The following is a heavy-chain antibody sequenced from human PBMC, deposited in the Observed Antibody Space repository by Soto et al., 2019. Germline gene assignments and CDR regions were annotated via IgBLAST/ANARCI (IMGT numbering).Heavy chain of an antibody. V-gene: IGHV3-23*01. CDR1: GFTFTDFA. CDR2: ISGSGSST. Sequence: PGGSLRLSCAASGFTFTDFAMMWVRQAPGKGLEWVSVISGSGSSTYYADSVKGRFTISRDNSKKTLYVQMNSLRAEDTAVYYCAKMSDFWSGSPTYHFDYWGQGTQVTVSS. CDR3: AKMSDFWSGSPTYHFDY. D-gene: IGHD3-3*01. J-gene: IGHJ4*02.